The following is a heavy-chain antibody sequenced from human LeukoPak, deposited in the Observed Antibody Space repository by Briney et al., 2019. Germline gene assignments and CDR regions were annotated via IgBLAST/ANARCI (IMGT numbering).Heavy chain of an antibody. J-gene: IGHJ6*02. V-gene: IGHV3-23*01. D-gene: IGHD2-8*01. CDR1: GFTFSSSA. Sequence: GGSLRLSCAASGFTFSSSAMSWVRQVPGKGLEWVSGISASGGSTYYADSVRGRFTISRDNSKNTLYVQMNSLRDEDTAVYYCARDGRRYCTNGVCYTRSYYGMDVWGQGTTVTVSS. CDR2: ISASGGST. CDR3: ARDGRRYCTNGVCYTRSYYGMDV.